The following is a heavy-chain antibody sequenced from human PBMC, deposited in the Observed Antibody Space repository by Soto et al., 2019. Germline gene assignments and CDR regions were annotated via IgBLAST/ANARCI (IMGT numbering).Heavy chain of an antibody. Sequence: GESLKISCKGSGYSFAGYWIGWVRQMPGKGLDWIGVIYPGDSDTSYSPSFHGQVTISDDKSISTAYLQWSSLKASDTAMYFCARLPGVRGVFDGFNVWGQGTMVTVSS. J-gene: IGHJ3*01. CDR2: IYPGDSDT. V-gene: IGHV5-51*01. CDR3: ARLPGVRGVFDGFNV. D-gene: IGHD3-10*01. CDR1: GYSFAGYW.